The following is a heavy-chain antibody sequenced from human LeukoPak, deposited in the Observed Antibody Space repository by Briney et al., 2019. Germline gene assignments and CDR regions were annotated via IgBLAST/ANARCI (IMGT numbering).Heavy chain of an antibody. CDR1: GYTFTSFG. CDR3: TRDHCRGDNCPSFDY. D-gene: IGHD2-15*01. Sequence: ASVKVSCKPSGYTFTSFGISWVRQAPGPGLGWMGWIGAYNGDTNYAQKFQGRVTMTTDTSTSTAYMDLRSLRSDDTAVYYCTRDHCRGDNCPSFDYWGQGTLVTVSS. CDR2: IGAYNGDT. V-gene: IGHV1-18*04. J-gene: IGHJ4*02.